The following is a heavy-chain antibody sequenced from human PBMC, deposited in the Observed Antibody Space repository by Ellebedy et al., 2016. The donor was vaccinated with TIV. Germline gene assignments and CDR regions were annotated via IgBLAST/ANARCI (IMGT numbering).Heavy chain of an antibody. CDR2: ISGSGGST. D-gene: IGHD2/OR15-2a*01. V-gene: IGHV3-23*01. J-gene: IGHJ4*02. Sequence: GESLKISXAASGFTFSSYAMSWVRQAPEKGLEWVSAISGSGGSTYYADSVKGRFTISRDNSKNTLYLQMNSLRAEDTAVYYCAKTGNKGYWGQGTLVTVSS. CDR1: GFTFSSYA. CDR3: AKTGNKGY.